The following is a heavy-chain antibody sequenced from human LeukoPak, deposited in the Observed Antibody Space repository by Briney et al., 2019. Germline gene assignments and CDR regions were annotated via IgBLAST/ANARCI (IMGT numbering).Heavy chain of an antibody. CDR2: IKHSGGT. J-gene: IGHJ6*04. D-gene: IGHD3-10*01. CDR1: GESFSGSY. V-gene: IGHV4-34*01. Sequence: PSETLCLTCAVPGESFSGSYWSWVRQPPGKGLEWIGEIKHSGGTNYNPSPKSRVTISVDTSKNQFSLKLSSVTAADTAVYYCARGNVIMVRGVRDNYYYGMDVWGKGTTVTVSS. CDR3: ARGNVIMVRGVRDNYYYGMDV.